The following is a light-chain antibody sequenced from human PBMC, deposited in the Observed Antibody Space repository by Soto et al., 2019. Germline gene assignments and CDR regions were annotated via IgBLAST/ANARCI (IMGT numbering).Light chain of an antibody. V-gene: IGKV3-20*01. Sequence: ETVLAEFPCTLSLSTGERATLSCRASHSVSITYLAWYQQKPGQAPRLLIYGASSRATGIPGRLTGSGSGTDFTLTISRLEPEDFAGYYCQQYGRSPGLFTFGPGTKVDIK. CDR3: QQYGRSPGLFT. CDR1: HSVSITY. J-gene: IGKJ3*01. CDR2: GAS.